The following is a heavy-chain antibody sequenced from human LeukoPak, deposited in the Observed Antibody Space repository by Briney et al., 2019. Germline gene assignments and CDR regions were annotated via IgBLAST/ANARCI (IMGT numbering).Heavy chain of an antibody. D-gene: IGHD1-7*01. J-gene: IGHJ4*02. V-gene: IGHV1-2*02. CDR3: ARVPRRTGTTYFDY. Sequence: GASVKVSCKASGYTFTGYYMHWVRQAPGQGLEWIGWINPNSGGTNYAQKFQGRVTMTRDTSISTAYMELSRLRSDDTAVYSSARVPRRTGTTYFDYWGQGTLVTVSS. CDR2: INPNSGGT. CDR1: GYTFTGYY.